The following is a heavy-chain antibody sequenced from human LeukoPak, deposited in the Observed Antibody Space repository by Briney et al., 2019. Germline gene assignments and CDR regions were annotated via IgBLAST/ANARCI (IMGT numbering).Heavy chain of an antibody. J-gene: IGHJ3*02. CDR1: GGSISSYY. CDR3: ARDMIPTYYYDSSGHNDAFDI. V-gene: IGHV4-4*07. Sequence: PSETLSLTCTVSGGSISSYYWSWIRQPAGKGLEWIGRIYTSGSTNYNPSLKSRVTMSVDTSKNQFSLKLSSVTAADTAVYYCARDMIPTYYYDSSGHNDAFDIWGQGTMVTVSS. D-gene: IGHD3-22*01. CDR2: IYTSGST.